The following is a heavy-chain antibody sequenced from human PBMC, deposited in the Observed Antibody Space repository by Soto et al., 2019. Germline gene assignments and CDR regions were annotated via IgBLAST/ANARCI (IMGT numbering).Heavy chain of an antibody. Sequence: SETLSLTCTVSGGSISSYYWSWIRQPPGKGLEWIGYIYYSGSTNYNPSLKSRVTISVDTSKNQFSLKLSSVTAADTAVYYCARLSINYDILTGYFPKEEYYYYGMDVWGQGTTVTVSS. CDR1: GGSISSYY. CDR2: IYYSGST. CDR3: ARLSINYDILTGYFPKEEYYYYGMDV. J-gene: IGHJ6*02. D-gene: IGHD3-9*01. V-gene: IGHV4-59*01.